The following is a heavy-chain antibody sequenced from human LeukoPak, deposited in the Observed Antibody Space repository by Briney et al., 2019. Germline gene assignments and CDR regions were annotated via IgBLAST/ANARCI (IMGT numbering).Heavy chain of an antibody. CDR1: GGSISSSSYY. CDR3: ARVAFGYSSGWYVADAFDI. D-gene: IGHD6-19*01. CDR2: IYYSGST. J-gene: IGHJ3*02. V-gene: IGHV4-39*07. Sequence: SETLSLTCTVSGGSISSSSYYWGWIRQPPGKGLEWIGSIYYSGSTYYNPSLKSRVTISVDTSKNQFSLKLSSVTAADTAVYYCARVAFGYSSGWYVADAFDIWGQGTMVTVSS.